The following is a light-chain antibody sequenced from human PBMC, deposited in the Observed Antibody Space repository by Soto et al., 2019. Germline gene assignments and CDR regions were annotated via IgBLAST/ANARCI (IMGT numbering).Light chain of an antibody. J-gene: IGKJ5*01. Sequence: EIVLTQSPATLSLSPGEIAILSCRASQSVSTFLAWFQQKPGQPPRLLIYNAANRTTGIPARFSGSGSGTDFTLTISSLEHEDFSVYYCQQRGAWPPITFGQGTRLEIK. CDR1: QSVSTF. CDR2: NAA. V-gene: IGKV3-11*01. CDR3: QQRGAWPPIT.